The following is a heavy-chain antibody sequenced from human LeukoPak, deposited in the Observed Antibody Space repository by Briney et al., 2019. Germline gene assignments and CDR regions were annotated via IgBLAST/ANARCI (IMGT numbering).Heavy chain of an antibody. Sequence: ASVKVSCKASGYTFTSYGISWVRQAPGQGLEWMGWISAYNGNTNYAQKFQGRVTVTADESTSTAYMELSSLRSEDTAVYYCARQRQLWFGEAPYNWFDPWGQGTLVTVSS. CDR2: ISAYNGNT. CDR1: GYTFTSYG. CDR3: ARQRQLWFGEAPYNWFDP. J-gene: IGHJ5*02. D-gene: IGHD3-10*01. V-gene: IGHV1-18*01.